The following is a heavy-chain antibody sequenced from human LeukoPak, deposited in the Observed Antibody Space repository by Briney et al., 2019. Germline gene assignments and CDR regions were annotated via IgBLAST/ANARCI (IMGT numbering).Heavy chain of an antibody. CDR1: EFTFDNYA. CDR2: ISGRDGRT. D-gene: IGHD2-8*01. J-gene: IGHJ6*02. CDR3: AKMSWVATLMGAMDV. V-gene: IGHV3-23*01. Sequence: GGSLRLSCVVSEFTFDNYALHWVRQAPGRGLEWVSTISGRDGRTFYADSVKGRFTISRDNAKSILYLDVNRLRVEDTAVYFCAKMSWVATLMGAMDVWGPGPTFMVSS.